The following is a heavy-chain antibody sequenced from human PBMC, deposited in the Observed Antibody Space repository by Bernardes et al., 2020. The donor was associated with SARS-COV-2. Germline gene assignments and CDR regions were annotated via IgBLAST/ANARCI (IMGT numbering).Heavy chain of an antibody. D-gene: IGHD2-2*01. V-gene: IGHV3-74*01. Sequence: GGSLRLSCAASGFTFSNYWMHWVRQVPGKGLVWVSRIKTDGSSTSYADSVKGRFTISRDNAKNTLYLQMNSLRAEDTAVYYCANIVVPAATLSEYGMDVWGQGTTVTVSS. CDR1: GFTFSNYW. J-gene: IGHJ6*02. CDR2: IKTDGSST. CDR3: ANIVVPAATLSEYGMDV.